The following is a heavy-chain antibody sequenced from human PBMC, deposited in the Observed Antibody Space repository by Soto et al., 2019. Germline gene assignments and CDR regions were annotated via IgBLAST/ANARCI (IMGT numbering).Heavy chain of an antibody. CDR3: ARGVVPAAASIAARRVYYYYMDV. J-gene: IGHJ6*03. D-gene: IGHD6-6*01. CDR2: IYYSGST. V-gene: IGHV4-31*02. CDR1: GGSISSGGYY. Sequence: SETLSLTCTVSGGSISSGGYYWSWIRQHPGKGLEWIGYIYYSGSTYYNPSLKSRVTISVDTSKNQFSLKLSSVTAADTAVYYCARGVVPAAASIAARRVYYYYMDVWGKGTTVTVSS.